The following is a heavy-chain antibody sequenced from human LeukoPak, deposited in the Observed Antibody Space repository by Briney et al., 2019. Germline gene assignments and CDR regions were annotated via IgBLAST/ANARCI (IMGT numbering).Heavy chain of an antibody. D-gene: IGHD2-15*01. CDR3: ARGVVVVAATSLTYMDV. CDR1: GGSISSGDYY. CDR2: IYYSGST. V-gene: IGHV4-30-4*08. Sequence: PSQTLSLTCTVSGGSISSGDYYWSWIRQPPGKGLEWIGYIYYSGSTYYNPSLKSRVTMSVDTSKNQFSLKLSSVTAADTAVYYCARGVVVVAATSLTYMDVWGKGTTVTVSS. J-gene: IGHJ6*03.